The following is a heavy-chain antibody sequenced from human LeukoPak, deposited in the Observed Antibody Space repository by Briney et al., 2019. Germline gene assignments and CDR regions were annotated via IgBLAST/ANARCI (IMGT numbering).Heavy chain of an antibody. CDR2: LYAGGLT. CDR1: GFTVSSNY. V-gene: IGHV3-53*01. CDR3: ARDPGDNNT. Sequence: HSGGSLRLSCAASGFTVSSNYMNWVRQAPGKGLEWVSVLYAGGLTYYADSVWGRFTISRDNSKNTLYLQMNSLRAEDTAVYYCARDPGDNNTWGQGTLVTVSS. D-gene: IGHD7-27*01. J-gene: IGHJ5*02.